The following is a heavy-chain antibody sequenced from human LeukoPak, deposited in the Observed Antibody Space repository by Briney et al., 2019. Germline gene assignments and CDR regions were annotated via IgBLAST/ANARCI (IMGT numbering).Heavy chain of an antibody. CDR2: ISSSGSTI. Sequence: QPGGSLRLSCAASGFTFSSYEMNWVRQAPGRGLEWVSYISSSGSTIYYADSVKGRFTISRDNAKNSLYLQMNSLRAEDTAVYYYAELGITMIGGVWGKGTTVTISS. V-gene: IGHV3-48*03. J-gene: IGHJ6*04. CDR3: AELGITMIGGV. CDR1: GFTFSSYE. D-gene: IGHD3-10*02.